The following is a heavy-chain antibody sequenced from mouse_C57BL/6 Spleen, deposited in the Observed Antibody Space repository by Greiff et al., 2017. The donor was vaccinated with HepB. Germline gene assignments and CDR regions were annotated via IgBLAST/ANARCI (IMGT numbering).Heavy chain of an antibody. D-gene: IGHD2-1*01. J-gene: IGHJ4*01. V-gene: IGHV1-69*01. CDR2: IDPSDSYT. CDR3: ARADYGNYVRDY. CDR1: GYTFTSYW. Sequence: QVQLQQPGAELVMPGASVKLSCKASGYTFTSYWMHWVKQRPGQGLEWIGEIDPSDSYTNYNQKFKGKSTLTVDKSSSTAYMQLSSLTSEDSAVYYCARADYGNYVRDYWGQGTSVTVSS.